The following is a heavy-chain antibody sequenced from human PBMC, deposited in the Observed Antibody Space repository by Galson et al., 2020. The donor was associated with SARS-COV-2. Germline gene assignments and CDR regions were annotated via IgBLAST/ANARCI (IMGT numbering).Heavy chain of an antibody. V-gene: IGHV5-10-1*01. D-gene: IGHD6-13*01. Sequence: HGESLKISCKGSGYSFTSYWISWVRQMPGKGLEWMGRIDPSDSYTNYSPSFQGHVTISADKSISTAYLQWSSPKASDTAMYYCARHSLWGSIYSRTMNAAYYYYMDVWGKGTTVTVSS. J-gene: IGHJ6*03. CDR2: IDPSDSYT. CDR3: ARHSLWGSIYSRTMNAAYYYYMDV. CDR1: GYSFTSYW.